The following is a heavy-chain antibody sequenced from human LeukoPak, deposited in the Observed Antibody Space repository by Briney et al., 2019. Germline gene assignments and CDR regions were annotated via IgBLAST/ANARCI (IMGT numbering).Heavy chain of an antibody. Sequence: GASVKVSCKASGGTFSSYAISWVRQAPGQGLEWMGGIIPIFGTANYAQKFQGRVTITADESTSTAYMELGSLRSEDTAVYYCARGVVVPAATGYYYYMDVWGTGTTVTVSS. CDR2: IIPIFGTA. CDR1: GGTFSSYA. CDR3: ARGVVVPAATGYYYYMDV. J-gene: IGHJ6*03. D-gene: IGHD2-2*01. V-gene: IGHV1-69*13.